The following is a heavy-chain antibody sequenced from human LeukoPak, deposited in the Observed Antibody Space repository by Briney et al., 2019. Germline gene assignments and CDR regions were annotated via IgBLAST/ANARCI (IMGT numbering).Heavy chain of an antibody. CDR1: GFTFSSYA. CDR2: ISGSAYST. Sequence: GGSLRLSCTASGFTFSSYAMSWVRQAPGKGLEWVSAISGSAYSTYYADSVKGHFTIPRDNSKNTLYLQMNSLRAEDTSVYYCAKETVAAPPIDYWGQGTLVTVSS. V-gene: IGHV3-23*01. J-gene: IGHJ4*02. CDR3: AKETVAAPPIDY. D-gene: IGHD6-19*01.